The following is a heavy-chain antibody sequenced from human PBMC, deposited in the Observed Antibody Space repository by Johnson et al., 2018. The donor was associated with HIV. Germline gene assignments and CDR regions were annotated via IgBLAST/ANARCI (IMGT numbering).Heavy chain of an antibody. Sequence: QMLLVESGGGLVKPGGSLRLSCAASGFTFSDYYMTWIRQAPGKGLEWVAVISYDGSNKYYADSVKGRFTISRDNSKNTLYLHMNNLTAEDTAVYHCAKGYYDSSFGLDMWGQGTMVIVSS. D-gene: IGHD3-3*01. CDR1: GFTFSDYY. J-gene: IGHJ3*02. V-gene: IGHV3-30*18. CDR2: ISYDGSNK. CDR3: AKGYYDSSFGLDM.